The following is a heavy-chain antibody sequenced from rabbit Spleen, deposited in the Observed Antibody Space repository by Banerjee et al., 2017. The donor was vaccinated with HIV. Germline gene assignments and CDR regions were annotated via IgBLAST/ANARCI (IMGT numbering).Heavy chain of an antibody. V-gene: IGHV1S40*01. CDR3: ARDTSSSFSSYGMDL. Sequence: QSLEESGGGLVKPGASLTLTCIASGVSFSSSSYMCWVRQAPGKGLEWIACIDSGSSGFTYFATWAKGRFTCSKTSSTTVTLQMTRLTAADTATYFCARDTSSSFSSYGMDLWGPGTLVTVS. D-gene: IGHD1-1*01. J-gene: IGHJ6*01. CDR1: GVSFSSSSY. CDR2: IDSGSSGFT.